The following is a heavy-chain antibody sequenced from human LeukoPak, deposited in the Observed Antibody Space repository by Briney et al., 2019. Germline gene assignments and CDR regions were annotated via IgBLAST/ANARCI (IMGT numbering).Heavy chain of an antibody. D-gene: IGHD3-10*01. Sequence: SETLSLTCTVSGGSISSSSYYWGWIRQPPGKGLEWIGSIYYSGSTYYNPSLKSRVTISVDTSKNQFSLKLSSVTAADTAVYYYARRSRYGSGSTWRDGVGYWGQGTLVTVSS. CDR3: ARRSRYGSGSTWRDGVGY. CDR1: GGSISSSSYY. J-gene: IGHJ4*02. V-gene: IGHV4-39*01. CDR2: IYYSGST.